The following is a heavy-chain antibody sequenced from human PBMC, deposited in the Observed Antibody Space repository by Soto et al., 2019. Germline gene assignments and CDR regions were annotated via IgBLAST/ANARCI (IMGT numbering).Heavy chain of an antibody. CDR3: TTDSLFTGQLVRMDN. D-gene: IGHD3-9*01. V-gene: IGHV3-15*07. Sequence: GGSLRLSCAASGFTFSGYAMNWVRQAPGKGLEWVGRIKSKIDGGTTDFAAPVKGRFAISRDDSRDMVYMEMYSLKTDDTAVYYCTTDSLFTGQLVRMDNWGHGTLVTVSS. J-gene: IGHJ4*01. CDR2: IKSKIDGGTT. CDR1: GFTFSGYA.